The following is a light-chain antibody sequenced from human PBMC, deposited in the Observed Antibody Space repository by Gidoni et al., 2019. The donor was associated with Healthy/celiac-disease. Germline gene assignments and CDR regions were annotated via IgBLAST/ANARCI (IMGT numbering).Light chain of an antibody. CDR2: LGS. J-gene: IGKJ4*01. CDR3: MQALQTPLT. CDR1: QSLLHSNGYNS. V-gene: IGKV2-28*01. Sequence: DIVMTQSPLSLLVTPGEPASISCRSSQSLLHSNGYNSLEWYLQKPGQSPQLLIYLGSNRASGVPDRFSGSGSGTDFTLKISRVEAEDVGVYYCMQALQTPLTFGGGTKVEIK.